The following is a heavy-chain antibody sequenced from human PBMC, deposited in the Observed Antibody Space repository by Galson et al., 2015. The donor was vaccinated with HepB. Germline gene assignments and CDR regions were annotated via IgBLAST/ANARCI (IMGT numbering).Heavy chain of an antibody. CDR3: ARGWSRLDY. J-gene: IGHJ4*02. CDR1: GFTFSRYA. CDR2: ISYDGSNK. D-gene: IGHD3-3*01. V-gene: IGHV3-30-3*01. Sequence: SLRLSCAASGFTFSRYAMHWVRQAPGKGLEWVAVISYDGSNKYYADSVKGRFTISRDISKNTLYLQMNSLRPEDTAVYFCARGWSRLDYWGRETLVTVSS.